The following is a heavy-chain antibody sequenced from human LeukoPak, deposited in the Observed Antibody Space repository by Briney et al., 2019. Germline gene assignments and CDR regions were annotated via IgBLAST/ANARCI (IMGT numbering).Heavy chain of an antibody. CDR3: ARETDYGDLYDYYYYMDV. D-gene: IGHD4-17*01. J-gene: IGHJ6*03. CDR1: GFTFSDYY. V-gene: IGHV3-11*04. CDR2: ISSRGSTI. Sequence: GXSLRLSCAASGFTFSDYYMSWIRQAPGKGREWVSYISSRGSTIYYADSVKGRFTISRDNAKNSLYLQMNSLRAEDTAVYCCARETDYGDLYDYYYYMDVWGKGTTVTVSS.